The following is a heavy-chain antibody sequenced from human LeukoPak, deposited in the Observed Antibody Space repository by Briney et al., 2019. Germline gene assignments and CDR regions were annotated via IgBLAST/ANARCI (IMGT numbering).Heavy chain of an antibody. J-gene: IGHJ4*02. Sequence: ASVKVSCKASGYTFTNYGMTWVRQAPGQGLEWMRWISTYNGDTKYAQKVQGRVTMTADTSTSTAYMELWNLRSDDTAVYYCARECSRDYGDYVDYWGQGTLVTVSS. CDR1: GYTFTNYG. CDR2: ISTYNGDT. V-gene: IGHV1-18*01. CDR3: ARECSRDYGDYVDY. D-gene: IGHD4/OR15-4a*01.